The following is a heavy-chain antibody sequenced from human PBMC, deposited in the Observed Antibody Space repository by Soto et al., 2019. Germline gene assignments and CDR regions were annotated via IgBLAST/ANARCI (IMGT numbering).Heavy chain of an antibody. D-gene: IGHD6-25*01. V-gene: IGHV3-21*01. J-gene: IGHJ4*02. CDR2: ISSSSSYI. CDR1: GFTFSSYS. CDR3: ARRQRAALDY. Sequence: EVQLVESGGGLVKPGGSLRLSCAASGFTFSSYSMNWVRQAPGKGLEWVSSISSSSSYIYYADSVKGRFTISRDNAKNSLYLQMNSLRAEDTAVFYCARRQRAALDYWGQGTLVTVSS.